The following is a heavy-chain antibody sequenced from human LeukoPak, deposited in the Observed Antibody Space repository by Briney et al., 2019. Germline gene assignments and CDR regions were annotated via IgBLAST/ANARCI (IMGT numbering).Heavy chain of an antibody. V-gene: IGHV1-8*03. Sequence: ASVKVSCKASRYTFTSYDINWVRQATGQGLEWMGWMNPNSGNTGYAQKFQGRVTITRNTSISTAYMELSSLRSEDTAVYYCARGGDNRWLRSYYYYYYMDVWGKGTTVTVSS. D-gene: IGHD5-12*01. CDR3: ARGGDNRWLRSYYYYYYMDV. CDR1: RYTFTSYD. CDR2: MNPNSGNT. J-gene: IGHJ6*03.